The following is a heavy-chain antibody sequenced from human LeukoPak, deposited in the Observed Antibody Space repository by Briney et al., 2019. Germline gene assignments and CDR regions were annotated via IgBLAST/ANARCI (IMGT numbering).Heavy chain of an antibody. Sequence: PGGSLRLSCAASGFTFSSYWMHWVRQAPGKGLVWVSRINSDGSSTSYADSVKGRFTISRGNAKNTLYLQMNSLRAEDTAVYYCARGPIPTAMVLYYYYYGMDVWGKGTTVTVSS. J-gene: IGHJ6*04. D-gene: IGHD5-18*01. V-gene: IGHV3-74*01. CDR3: ARGPIPTAMVLYYYYYGMDV. CDR2: INSDGSST. CDR1: GFTFSSYW.